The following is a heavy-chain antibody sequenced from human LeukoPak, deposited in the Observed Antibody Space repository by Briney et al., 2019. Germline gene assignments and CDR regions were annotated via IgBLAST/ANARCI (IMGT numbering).Heavy chain of an antibody. CDR3: ARGSSSSRGWFDP. CDR1: AYTFTGYY. Sequence: ASVKVSCKASAYTFTGYYMHWVRQAPGQGLERLGRINPNSGGTNYAQKFQGRVTMTRDTSISTAYMELSRLRSDDTAVYYCARGSSSSRGWFDPWGQGTLVTVSS. D-gene: IGHD6-6*01. CDR2: INPNSGGT. J-gene: IGHJ5*02. V-gene: IGHV1-2*06.